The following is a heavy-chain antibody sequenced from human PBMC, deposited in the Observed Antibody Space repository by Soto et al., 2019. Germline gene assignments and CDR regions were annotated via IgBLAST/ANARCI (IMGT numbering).Heavy chain of an antibody. V-gene: IGHV3-30-3*01. CDR2: ISYDGSNK. D-gene: IGHD3-3*01. CDR3: ARCGRLWFLEFVVY. CDR1: GFTFSSYA. Sequence: GGSLRLSCAASGFTFSSYAMHWVRQAPGKGLEWVAVISYDGSNKYYADSVKGRFTISRDNSKNTLYLQMNSLRAEDTAVYYCARCGRLWFLEFVVYWGQGTLVTVSS. J-gene: IGHJ4*02.